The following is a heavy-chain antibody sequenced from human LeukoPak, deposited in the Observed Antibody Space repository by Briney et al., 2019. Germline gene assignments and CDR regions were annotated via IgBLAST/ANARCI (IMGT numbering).Heavy chain of an antibody. CDR3: ARDRGSGWDDAFDI. J-gene: IGHJ3*02. CDR1: GFTFSSYE. D-gene: IGHD6-19*01. CDR2: ISSSGSTI. Sequence: GGSLRLSCAASGFTFSSYEMNWVRQAPGKGLEWVSYISSSGSTIYYADSVKGRFTISRDNAKNSLYLQMNSLRAEDTAVYYCARDRGSGWDDAFDIWGQRTMVTVSS. V-gene: IGHV3-48*03.